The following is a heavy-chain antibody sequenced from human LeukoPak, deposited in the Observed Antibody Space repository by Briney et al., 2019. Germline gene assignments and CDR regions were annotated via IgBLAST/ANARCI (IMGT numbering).Heavy chain of an antibody. J-gene: IGHJ4*02. CDR1: GGSISNYY. Sequence: SETLSLTCTVSGGSISNYYWSWIRQPPGKGLEWIAFIHYSGSTNYSPSLKSRVTISVDTSKNQFSLKLSSVTAADTAVYYCARDRGSLGGFGYWGQGALVTVSS. CDR2: IHYSGST. CDR3: ARDRGSLGGFGY. D-gene: IGHD3-16*01. V-gene: IGHV4-59*13.